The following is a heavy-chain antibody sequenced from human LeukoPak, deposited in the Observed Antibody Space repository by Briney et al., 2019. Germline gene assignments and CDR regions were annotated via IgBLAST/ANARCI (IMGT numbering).Heavy chain of an antibody. CDR2: INGSGGRT. V-gene: IGHV3-23*01. Sequence: GGSLRLSCAASGFTFSSYAMTWVRQAPGKGLEWVSDINGSGGRTNYADSVKGRFTISRDNSKNTLYLQMNSLRAEDTAVYYCAKRNMVRGFSAFDIWGQGTMVTVSS. J-gene: IGHJ3*02. D-gene: IGHD3-10*01. CDR1: GFTFSSYA. CDR3: AKRNMVRGFSAFDI.